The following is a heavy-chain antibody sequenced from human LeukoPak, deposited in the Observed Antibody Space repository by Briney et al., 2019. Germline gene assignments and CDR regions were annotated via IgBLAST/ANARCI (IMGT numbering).Heavy chain of an antibody. Sequence: TTSETLSLTCTVSGGSISSSSYYWGWIRQPPGKGLEWIGSIYYSGSTYYNPSLKSRVTISVDTSKNQFSLKLSSVTAADTAVYYCARGFSSSSVLFDYWGQGTLVTVSS. CDR1: GGSISSSSYY. D-gene: IGHD6-6*01. V-gene: IGHV4-39*01. CDR2: IYYSGST. J-gene: IGHJ4*02. CDR3: ARGFSSSSVLFDY.